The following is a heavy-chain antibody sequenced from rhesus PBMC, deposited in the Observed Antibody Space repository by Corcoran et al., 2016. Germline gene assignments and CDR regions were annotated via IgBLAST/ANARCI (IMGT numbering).Heavy chain of an antibody. Sequence: VQLVESGGGLVQPGGSLSLSCAASGFTFVDSGIHWVLKGREWDSNNSNSGITGDVAYSVKGLFTGSRDNAKNSLSLKMSRQKADDTAVYYCTFLHDFNRGFGFWGQGVLVTVSS. J-gene: IGHJ4*01. D-gene: IGHD2-15*01. CDR2: NSNSGITG. CDR3: TFLHDFNRGFGF. CDR1: GFTFVDSG. V-gene: IGHV3-183*02.